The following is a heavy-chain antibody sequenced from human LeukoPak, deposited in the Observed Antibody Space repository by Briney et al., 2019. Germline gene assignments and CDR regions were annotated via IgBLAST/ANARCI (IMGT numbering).Heavy chain of an antibody. V-gene: IGHV3-15*01. Sequence: SGGSLRLSCTASGFNFRSAWMSWARQAPGKGLEWVGRVRSKSDAGTMDYAAHVEGRFTISRDDSKNMVYLDMNSLKTEDTAVYYCGGRRVWGNGTVVTVSS. CDR1: GFNFRSAW. J-gene: IGHJ6*04. CDR3: GGRRV. D-gene: IGHD3-16*01. CDR2: VRSKSDAGTM.